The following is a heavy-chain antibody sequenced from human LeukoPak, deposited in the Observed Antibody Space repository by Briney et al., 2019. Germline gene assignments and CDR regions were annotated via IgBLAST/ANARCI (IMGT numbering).Heavy chain of an antibody. D-gene: IGHD3-10*01. CDR2: INAGNGNT. Sequence: GASVKVSCKASGYTFTSYAMHWVRQAPGQRLEWMGWINAGNGNTKYSQKFQGRVTITRDTSASTAYMELSSLRSEDTAVYYCAREGATMVRGVIALPYYYYGMDVWGQGTTVTVSS. J-gene: IGHJ6*02. CDR1: GYTFTSYA. CDR3: AREGATMVRGVIALPYYYYGMDV. V-gene: IGHV1-3*01.